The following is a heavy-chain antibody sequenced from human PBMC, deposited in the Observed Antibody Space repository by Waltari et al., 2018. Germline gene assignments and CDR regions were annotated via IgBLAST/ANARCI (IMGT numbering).Heavy chain of an antibody. CDR2: LTAIFGTT. CDR3: ARGGAGSIVVLEPAAGFHPFDI. J-gene: IGHJ3*02. D-gene: IGHD2-2*01. V-gene: IGHV1-69*01. Sequence: QVQLVQSGAEVKKPGSSVKVSCKASGGTFSSNVISWVRQAPGQGLEWMGGLTAIFGTTNYAQKFQGRVTITADESTSTAYMELSSLRSDDSAVYYCARGGAGSIVVLEPAAGFHPFDIWGQGTLVTVSS. CDR1: GGTFSSNV.